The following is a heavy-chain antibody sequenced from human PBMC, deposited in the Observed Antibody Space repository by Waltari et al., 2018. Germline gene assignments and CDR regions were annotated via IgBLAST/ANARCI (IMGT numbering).Heavy chain of an antibody. CDR1: GGTFSSYT. CDR3: AREGEAYCSGGSCYSYDY. CDR2: IIPILGIA. D-gene: IGHD2-15*01. V-gene: IGHV1-69*08. J-gene: IGHJ4*02. Sequence: QVQLVQSGAEVKKPGSSVKVSCKASGGTFSSYTISWVRQAPGPGLEWMGRIIPILGIANYAQKFQGRVTITADKSTSTAYMELSSLRSEDTAVYYCAREGEAYCSGGSCYSYDYWGQGTLVTVSS.